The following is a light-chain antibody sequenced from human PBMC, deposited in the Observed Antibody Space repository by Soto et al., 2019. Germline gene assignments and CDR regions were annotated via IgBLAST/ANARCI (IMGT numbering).Light chain of an antibody. Sequence: DIQMTQSPSTLSASVGDRVTITCRASQSISSWLAWYQQKPGKAPKLLIYKASTLQSGVPSRFSGSGYGTEFTLAISSLQPDDSATYECQQYNDNWTFGQGTKVEIK. CDR2: KAS. CDR3: QQYNDNWT. CDR1: QSISSW. J-gene: IGKJ1*01. V-gene: IGKV1-5*03.